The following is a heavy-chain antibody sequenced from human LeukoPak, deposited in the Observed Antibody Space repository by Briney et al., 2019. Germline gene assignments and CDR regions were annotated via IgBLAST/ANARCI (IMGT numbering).Heavy chain of an antibody. D-gene: IGHD5-12*01. CDR3: ARDSEGGYDYDPFLDY. CDR2: IKQDGSEK. V-gene: IGHV3-7*01. J-gene: IGHJ4*02. Sequence: PGGSLRLSCAASGFTFSSYWMSWVRQAPGKGLEWVANIKQDGSEKYYVDSVKGRFTISRDNAKNSLYLQMNSLRAEDTAVYYCARDSEGGYDYDPFLDYWGQGTLVTVSS. CDR1: GFTFSSYW.